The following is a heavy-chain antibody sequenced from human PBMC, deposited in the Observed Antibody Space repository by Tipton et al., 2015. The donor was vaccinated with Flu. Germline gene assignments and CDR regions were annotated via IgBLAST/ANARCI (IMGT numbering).Heavy chain of an antibody. CDR2: IYYRGTT. D-gene: IGHD1-14*01. Sequence: TLSLTCTVSGGSVSPYYWNWVRQSPGKGLEWIGYIYYRGTTGYNPSLKSRVTISVDTSKNQVSLKLTSVTAADTAVYYCAKKVTTSDFDYWGQGILVAVSS. CDR3: AKKVTTSDFDY. CDR1: GGSVSPYY. J-gene: IGHJ4*02. V-gene: IGHV4-59*07.